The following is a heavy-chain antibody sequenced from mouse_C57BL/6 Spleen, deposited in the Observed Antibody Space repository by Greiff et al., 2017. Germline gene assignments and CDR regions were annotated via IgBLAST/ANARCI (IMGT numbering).Heavy chain of an antibody. CDR3: AKPYDDYDGAWCAY. CDR2: IWGDGST. J-gene: IGHJ3*01. Sequence: QVHVKQSGPGLVAPSQSLSITCTVSGFSLTSYGVSWVRPPPGKGLEWLGVIWGDGSTNYHSALISRLSISKDNSKSQVFLKLNSLQTDDTATYYCAKPYDDYDGAWCAYWGQGTLVTVSA. D-gene: IGHD2-4*01. V-gene: IGHV2-3*01. CDR1: GFSLTSYG.